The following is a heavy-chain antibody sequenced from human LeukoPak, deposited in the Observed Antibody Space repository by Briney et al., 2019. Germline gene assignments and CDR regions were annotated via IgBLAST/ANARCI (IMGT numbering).Heavy chain of an antibody. V-gene: IGHV4-59*01. CDR3: ARRDDYGDYFDY. Sequence: SETLSLTCTVSGDSTTGYYWSWIRQPPGKGLEWIGYIYYTGSTNCNPSLKSRVTISVDTSKNQFSLKLNSVAAADTAVYYCARRDDYGDYFDYWGQGTLVTVSS. D-gene: IGHD4-17*01. CDR1: GDSTTGYY. J-gene: IGHJ4*02. CDR2: IYYTGST.